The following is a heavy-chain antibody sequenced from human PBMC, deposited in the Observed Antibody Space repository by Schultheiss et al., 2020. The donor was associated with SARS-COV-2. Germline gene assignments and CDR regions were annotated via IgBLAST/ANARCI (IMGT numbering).Heavy chain of an antibody. D-gene: IGHD3-22*01. Sequence: GGSLRLSCAASGFTFSSYSMNWVRQAPGKGLEWVSYISSSSSTIYYADSVKGRFTISRDNSKNSLYLQMNSLRAEDTAVYYCAGPLYYYDGSGYYWDDAFDIWGQGTMVTVSS. CDR2: ISSSSSTI. J-gene: IGHJ3*02. V-gene: IGHV3-48*01. CDR1: GFTFSSYS. CDR3: AGPLYYYDGSGYYWDDAFDI.